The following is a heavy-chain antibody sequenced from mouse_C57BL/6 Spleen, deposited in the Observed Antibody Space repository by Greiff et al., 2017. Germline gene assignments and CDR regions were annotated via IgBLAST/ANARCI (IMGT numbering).Heavy chain of an antibody. CDR2: IYPGSGST. Sequence: QVQLQQPGAELVKPGASVKMSCKASGYSFTSYWITWVKQRPGQGLEWIGDIYPGSGSTNYNEKFKSKATLTVDTSSSTAYMQLSSLTSEDSAVYYCARSGLCEDYGGFAYWGQGTLVTVSA. CDR3: ARSGLCEDYGGFAY. J-gene: IGHJ3*01. V-gene: IGHV1-55*01. CDR1: GYSFTSYW. D-gene: IGHD6-2*01.